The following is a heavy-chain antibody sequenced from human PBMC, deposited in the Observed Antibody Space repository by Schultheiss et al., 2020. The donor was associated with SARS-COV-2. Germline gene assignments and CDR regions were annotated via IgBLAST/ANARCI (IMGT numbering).Heavy chain of an antibody. J-gene: IGHJ4*02. CDR1: GFTFSSYS. CDR3: AKGTMITFGGVIDPIGY. Sequence: GGSLRLSCAASGFTFSSYSMNWVRQAPGKGLEWVSSISSSSSYIYYADSVKGRFTISRDNSKNTLYLQMNSLRAEDTAVYYCAKGTMITFGGVIDPIGYWGQGTLVTVSS. D-gene: IGHD3-16*02. CDR2: ISSSSSYI. V-gene: IGHV3-21*04.